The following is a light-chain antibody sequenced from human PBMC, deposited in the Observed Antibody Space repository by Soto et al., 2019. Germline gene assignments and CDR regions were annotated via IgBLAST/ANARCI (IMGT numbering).Light chain of an antibody. CDR2: AAS. CDR1: QDISNY. V-gene: IGKV1-27*01. Sequence: DIQMTQSPTSLSASIGDRVTITCRASQDISNYLAWYQQKPGKVPKLLIYAASTLQSGVPSRFSGSGSGTDFTLTISGLQPADLATYYCQKYNSAPYTFGQGTKLENK. CDR3: QKYNSAPYT. J-gene: IGKJ2*01.